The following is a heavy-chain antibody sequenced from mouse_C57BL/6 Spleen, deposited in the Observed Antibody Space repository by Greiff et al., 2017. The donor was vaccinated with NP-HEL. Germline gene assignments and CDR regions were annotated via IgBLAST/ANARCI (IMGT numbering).Heavy chain of an antibody. CDR2: IDPETGGT. Sequence: LQESGAELVRPGASVTLSCKASGYTFTDYEMHWVKQTPVHGLEWIGAIDPETGGTAYNQKFKGKAILTADKSSSTAYMEPRSLTSEDSAVYYCKGNHWGQGTTLTVSS. CDR3: KGNH. J-gene: IGHJ2*01. V-gene: IGHV1-15*01. CDR1: GYTFTDYE.